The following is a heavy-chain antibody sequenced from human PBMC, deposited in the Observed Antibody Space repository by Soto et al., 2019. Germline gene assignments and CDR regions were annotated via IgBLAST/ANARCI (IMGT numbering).Heavy chain of an antibody. Sequence: SETLSLTCRVSGGSISSNNWWSWVRQPPGKGLEWIGEIFPSGSTNFNPSLESRITISLDKSQNQFSLRLSSVTAADTAVYHCARDEGHCSINSRCPFAYWGQGILVTVSS. CDR2: IFPSGST. J-gene: IGHJ4*02. CDR3: ARDEGHCSINSRCPFAY. V-gene: IGHV4-4*02. D-gene: IGHD2-2*01. CDR1: GGSISSNNW.